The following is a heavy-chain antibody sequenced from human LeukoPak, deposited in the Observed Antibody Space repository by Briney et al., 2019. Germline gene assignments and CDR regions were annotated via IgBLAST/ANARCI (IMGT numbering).Heavy chain of an antibody. CDR2: INPNNGDT. CDR3: AREEQYNMYFDY. V-gene: IGHV1-2*02. J-gene: IGHJ4*02. Sequence: ASVKVSCKASGYTLTDKYLHWVRQAPGQGLEWMGWINPNNGDTTYAQKFQGRVTMTRDTSISTAYMELSRLTSDYTAVYYCAREEQYNMYFDYWGQGTLVTVSS. CDR1: GYTLTDKY. D-gene: IGHD1/OR15-1a*01.